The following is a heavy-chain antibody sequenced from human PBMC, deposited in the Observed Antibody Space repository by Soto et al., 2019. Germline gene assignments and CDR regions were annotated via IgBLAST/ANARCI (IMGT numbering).Heavy chain of an antibody. CDR3: AINDYGDYEAPYYYYGMDV. V-gene: IGHV1-69*13. CDR1: GGTFSSYA. Sequence: SVKVSCKASGGTFSSYAISWVRQAPGQGLEWMGGIIPIFGTANYAQKFQGRVTITADESTSTAYMELSSLRSEDTAVYYCAINDYGDYEAPYYYYGMDVWGQGTTVTVYS. J-gene: IGHJ6*02. CDR2: IIPIFGTA. D-gene: IGHD4-17*01.